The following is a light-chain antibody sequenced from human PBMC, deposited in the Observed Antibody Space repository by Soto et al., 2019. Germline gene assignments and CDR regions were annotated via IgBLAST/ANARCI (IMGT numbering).Light chain of an antibody. Sequence: DIQVTQAPSSLSASVGDRVTITCRASQSISSYLNWYQQKPGKAPKLLIYAASSLQSGVPSRFSGSRSGTDFSLTISSLQSEDFASYYCLESYSTPWAFGQGTKVDI. CDR3: LESYSTPWA. CDR2: AAS. CDR1: QSISSY. J-gene: IGKJ1*01. V-gene: IGKV1-39*01.